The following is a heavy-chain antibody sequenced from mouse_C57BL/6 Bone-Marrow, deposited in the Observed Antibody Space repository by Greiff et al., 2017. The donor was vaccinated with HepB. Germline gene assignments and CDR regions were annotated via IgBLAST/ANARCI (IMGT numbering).Heavy chain of an antibody. Sequence: EVQLQQSGPELVKPGASVKMSCKASGYTFTDYNMHWVKQSPGKSLEWIGYIYPNNGDTNYKQKFKGKATLTVDKSSSTAYMELSSLTSEDSAVYYCARSGRYTDCFGDWGQGALVTVSS. CDR2: IYPNNGDT. CDR3: ARSGRYTDCFGD. D-gene: IGHD3-2*02. J-gene: IGHJ4*01. CDR1: GYTFTDYN. V-gene: IGHV1-22*01.